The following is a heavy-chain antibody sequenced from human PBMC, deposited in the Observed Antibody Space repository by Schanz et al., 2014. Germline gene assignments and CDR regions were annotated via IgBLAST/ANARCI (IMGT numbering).Heavy chain of an antibody. CDR2: ISSSSSYI. CDR1: GFTFSSYS. J-gene: IGHJ4*02. V-gene: IGHV3-21*01. D-gene: IGHD3-10*01. Sequence: EVQLLDSGGGLVQPGGSLRLSCAASGFTFSSYSMNWVRQAPGKGLEWVSSISSSSSYIYYADSVKGRFTMSRDNSKNTLYLQMNSLRAEDTAVYYCARANYRRKINFDYWGRGTLVTVSS. CDR3: ARANYRRKINFDY.